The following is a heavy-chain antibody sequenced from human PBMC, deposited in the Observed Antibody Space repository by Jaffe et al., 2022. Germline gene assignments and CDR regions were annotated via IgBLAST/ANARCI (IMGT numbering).Heavy chain of an antibody. J-gene: IGHJ4*02. CDR3: AREYLLDANFDY. Sequence: EVHLVESGGGLAQPGGSLRLSCAASGFSFSDYEMNWVRQAPGKGLEWLSYISGSGGTMYYADSVKGRFTISRDNAKNSLYLQVNSLRAEDTAVYYCAREYLLDANFDYWGQGTLVTVSS. V-gene: IGHV3-48*03. D-gene: IGHD3-9*01. CDR2: ISGSGGTM. CDR1: GFSFSDYE.